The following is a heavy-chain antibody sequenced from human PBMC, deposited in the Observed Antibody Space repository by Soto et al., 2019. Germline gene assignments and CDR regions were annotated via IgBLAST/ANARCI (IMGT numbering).Heavy chain of an antibody. Sequence: GGSLRLSCATSGLTFSNYAMSWVRHAPGGGLEWVSSMSGSSSTTYYADSVRGRFTISRDRSKNTLYLQMSSLRAEDTALYYCAKNQERELPRVIDFWGQGTLVTVSS. D-gene: IGHD1-7*01. CDR1: GLTFSNYA. J-gene: IGHJ4*02. CDR3: AKNQERELPRVIDF. V-gene: IGHV3-23*01. CDR2: MSGSSSTT.